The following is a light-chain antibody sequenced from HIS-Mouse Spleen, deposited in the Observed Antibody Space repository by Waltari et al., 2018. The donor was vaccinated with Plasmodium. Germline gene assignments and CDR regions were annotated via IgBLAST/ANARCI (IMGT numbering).Light chain of an antibody. CDR3: LQDYNYPYT. J-gene: IGKJ2*01. Sequence: ALQMTQSPSSLSASVGDRLTITCRASQGIRNDLGWYQQKPGKAPKLLISAASSLQSGVPSRFSGSGSGTDFTLTISSLQPEDFATYYCLQDYNYPYTFGQGTKLEIK. CDR1: QGIRND. CDR2: AAS. V-gene: IGKV1-6*01.